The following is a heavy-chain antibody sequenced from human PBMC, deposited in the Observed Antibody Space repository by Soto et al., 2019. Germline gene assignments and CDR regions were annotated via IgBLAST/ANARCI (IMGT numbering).Heavy chain of an antibody. CDR1: GYTFTSYC. J-gene: IGHJ5*02. Sequence: ASVKVSCKPSGYTFTSYCIHWVLQAPGQGLEWMGWINAANGDTKYSPKFQGRVTITRDTSASTAYMELSSLRSEDTAVYYCVRRHVSATGIDWFDPWGQGTLVTVSS. D-gene: IGHD6-13*01. CDR3: VRRHVSATGIDWFDP. V-gene: IGHV1-3*01. CDR2: INAANGDT.